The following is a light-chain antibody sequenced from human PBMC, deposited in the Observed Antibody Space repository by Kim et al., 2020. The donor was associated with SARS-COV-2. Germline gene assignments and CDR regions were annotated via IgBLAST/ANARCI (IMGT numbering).Light chain of an antibody. V-gene: IGKV6D-21*02. Sequence: LTPKQKVTNTCRASQSIGNDLHWYPQKPDQSPKLLIKYASQSISGVPSRFTGSGSGTEFTLTINSLEAEDAAAYFCLQSSSLPLTFGGGTKVEIK. J-gene: IGKJ4*01. CDR2: YAS. CDR3: LQSSSLPLT. CDR1: QSIGND.